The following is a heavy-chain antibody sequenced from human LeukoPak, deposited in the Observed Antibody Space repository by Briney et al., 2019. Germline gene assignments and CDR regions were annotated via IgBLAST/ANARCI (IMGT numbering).Heavy chain of an antibody. CDR2: INHSGST. J-gene: IGHJ4*02. Sequence: SETLSLTCDVYGVSFSGYYWNWIRQPPGKGLEWMGEINHSGSTNYNPYLKSRVTISIDTSNNQFSLKLSSVTAADTAVYYCARVQYFYASSAYYNDYWGQGTRVTVSS. D-gene: IGHD3-22*01. V-gene: IGHV4-34*01. CDR3: ARVQYFYASSAYYNDY. CDR1: GVSFSGYY.